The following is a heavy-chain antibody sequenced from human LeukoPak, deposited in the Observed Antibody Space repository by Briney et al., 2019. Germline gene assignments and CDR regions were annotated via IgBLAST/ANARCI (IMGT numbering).Heavy chain of an antibody. Sequence: SETLSLTCAVSGVSFNDYYWSWVRQTPGKGLEWIGEINHSGHTNDSPSLKSRVTLSIDTSRKQFSLNLRSVTVADSGIYYCTRMTTGHDYWGQGTLVTVSS. CDR2: INHSGHT. CDR3: TRMTTGHDY. J-gene: IGHJ4*02. D-gene: IGHD4-17*01. CDR1: GVSFNDYY. V-gene: IGHV4-34*01.